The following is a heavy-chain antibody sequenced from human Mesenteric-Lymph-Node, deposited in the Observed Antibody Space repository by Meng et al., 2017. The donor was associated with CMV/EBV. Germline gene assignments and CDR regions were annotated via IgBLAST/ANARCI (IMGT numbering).Heavy chain of an antibody. V-gene: IGHV3-21*06. D-gene: IGHD3-10*01. CDR1: GFTFSNYN. CDR3: ARDKGGSYI. Sequence: GESLKISCAASGFTSGFTFSNYNMNWVRQAPGKGLEWVSSISTSSTYIYYADSVKGRFTISRDNAKNSLYLQMNSLRAEDTAVYYCARDKGGSYIWGQGILVTVSS. CDR2: ISTSSTYI. J-gene: IGHJ4*02.